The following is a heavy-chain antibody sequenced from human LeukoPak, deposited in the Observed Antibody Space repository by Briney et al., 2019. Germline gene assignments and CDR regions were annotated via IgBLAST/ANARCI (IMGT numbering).Heavy chain of an antibody. V-gene: IGHV3-23*01. Sequence: HPGGSLRLSCAASGFTFSSYAMSWVRPAPGKGLEWVSAISGSGGSTYYADSVKGRFTISRDNSKNTLYLQMNSLRAEDTAVYYCARGAGYNYPYYFDYWGQGTLVTVSS. D-gene: IGHD5-24*01. CDR2: ISGSGGST. J-gene: IGHJ4*02. CDR3: ARGAGYNYPYYFDY. CDR1: GFTFSSYA.